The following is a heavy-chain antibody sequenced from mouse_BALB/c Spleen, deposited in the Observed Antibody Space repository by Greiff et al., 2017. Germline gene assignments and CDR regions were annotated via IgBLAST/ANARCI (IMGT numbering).Heavy chain of an antibody. Sequence: DLVKPGASVKLSCKASGYTFTSYWINWIKQRPGQGLEWIGRIAPGSGSTYYNEMFKGKATLTVDTSSSTAYIHLSSLSSEDSAVYFCARTAFDYWGQGTTLTVSS. V-gene: IGHV1S41*01. J-gene: IGHJ2*01. CDR2: IAPGSGST. CDR1: GYTFTSYW. CDR3: ARTAFDY.